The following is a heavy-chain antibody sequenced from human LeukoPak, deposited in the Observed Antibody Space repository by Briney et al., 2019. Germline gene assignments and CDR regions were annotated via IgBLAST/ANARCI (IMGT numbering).Heavy chain of an antibody. V-gene: IGHV1-2*02. D-gene: IGHD3-10*01. CDR3: AREPYDSGSFRTDYYYMDV. CDR2: INPNSGGT. J-gene: IGHJ6*03. Sequence: ASVKVSCKASGYTFTGYYIHWVRQAPGQGLERMGWINPNSGGTKYAQKFQGRVTMTRDTSISTAYMELSRLRSDDTAVYYCAREPYDSGSFRTDYYYMDVWGKGTTVTISS. CDR1: GYTFTGYY.